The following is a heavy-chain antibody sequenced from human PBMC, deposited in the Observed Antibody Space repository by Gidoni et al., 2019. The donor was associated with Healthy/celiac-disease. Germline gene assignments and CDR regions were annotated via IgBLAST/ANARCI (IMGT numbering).Heavy chain of an antibody. V-gene: IGHV4-39*01. D-gene: IGHD6-19*01. J-gene: IGHJ4*02. CDR2: TDYSGST. Sequence: QLQLQESGPGLVKPSETLSLTCTVSGGSIRSSSYYWGWIRQPPGKGLEWIGSTDYSGSTYYNPSLKSRVTISGDTSKNQFSLKLSSVTAADTAVYYCATAPMYSSGLFDYWGQGTLVTVSS. CDR3: ATAPMYSSGLFDY. CDR1: GGSIRSSSYY.